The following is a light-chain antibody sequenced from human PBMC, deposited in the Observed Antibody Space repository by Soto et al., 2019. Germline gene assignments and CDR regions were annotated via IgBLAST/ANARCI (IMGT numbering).Light chain of an antibody. V-gene: IGKV1-27*01. CDR3: QNVDSAAFT. CDR2: AAS. J-gene: IGKJ3*01. CDR1: QDISNY. Sequence: DIQMTQSPPSLSASVGDRVTITCRASQDISNYLAWYQQRPGQVPRLLIYAASTLQSGVPSRFSGSGSGTDFTLTISSLLPEDAATYYCQNVDSAAFTFGHGTKVDIK.